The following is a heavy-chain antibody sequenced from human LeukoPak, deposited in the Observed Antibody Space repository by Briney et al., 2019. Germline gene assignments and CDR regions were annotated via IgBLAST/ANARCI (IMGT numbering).Heavy chain of an antibody. J-gene: IGHJ4*02. CDR1: GYTFTGYY. CDR3: ARDRGDDILTGYYRYYFDY. Sequence: ASVKVSCKASGYTFTGYYMHWVRQALGQGLEWMGWINPNSGGTNYAQKFQGRVTMTRDTSISTAYMELSRLRSDDTAVYYCARDRGDDILTGYYRYYFDYWGQGTLVTVSS. CDR2: INPNSGGT. V-gene: IGHV1-2*02. D-gene: IGHD3-9*01.